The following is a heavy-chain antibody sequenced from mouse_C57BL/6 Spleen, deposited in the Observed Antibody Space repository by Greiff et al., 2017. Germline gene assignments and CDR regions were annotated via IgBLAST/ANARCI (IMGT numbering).Heavy chain of an antibody. Sequence: VQLQQPGAELVMPGASVKLSCKASGYTFTSYWMHWVKQRPGQGLEWIGEIDPSDSYTNYNQKFKGKSTLTVDKSSSTAYMQLSSLTSEDSAVYYCARGGAQATFAYWGQGTLVTVSA. CDR2: IDPSDSYT. CDR1: GYTFTSYW. J-gene: IGHJ3*01. D-gene: IGHD3-2*02. CDR3: ARGGAQATFAY. V-gene: IGHV1-69*01.